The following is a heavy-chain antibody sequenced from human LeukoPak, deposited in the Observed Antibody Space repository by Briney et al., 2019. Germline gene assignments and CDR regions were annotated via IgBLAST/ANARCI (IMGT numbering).Heavy chain of an antibody. CDR2: ISYDGSNK. D-gene: IGHD1-26*01. J-gene: IGHJ4*02. V-gene: IGHV3-30*04. CDR1: GFTFSSYA. Sequence: GGSLRLSCAASGFTFSSYAMHWVRQAPGKGLEWVAVISYDGSNKYYADSVKGRFTISRDNSKNTLYLQMNSLRAEDTAVYYCARGRGVGALRPFDYWGQGTLVTVSS. CDR3: ARGRGVGALRPFDY.